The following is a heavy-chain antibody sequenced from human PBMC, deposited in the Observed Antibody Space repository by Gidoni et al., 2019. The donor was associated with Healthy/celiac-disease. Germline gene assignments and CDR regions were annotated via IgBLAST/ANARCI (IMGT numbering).Heavy chain of an antibody. J-gene: IGHJ4*02. CDR3: ARGRGLLPIDY. CDR1: GFTFSSYA. D-gene: IGHD1-26*01. V-gene: IGHV3-30-3*01. CDR2: ISYDGSNK. Sequence: QVQRVESGGGVVQPGRSLRLSCAASGFTFSSYAMHWVRQAPGKGREWVAVISYDGSNKYYADSVKGRFTISRYNSKNTLYLQMNSLRAEDTAVYYCARGRGLLPIDYWGQGTLVTVSS.